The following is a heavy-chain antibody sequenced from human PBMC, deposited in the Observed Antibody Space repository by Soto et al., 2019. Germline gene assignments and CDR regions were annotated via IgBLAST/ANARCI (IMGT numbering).Heavy chain of an antibody. D-gene: IGHD6-13*01. CDR3: ARGMYSSSWYGDI. Sequence: QVQLVESGGGVVQPGRSLRLSCAASGFTFSSYAMHWVRQAPGKGLEWVAVISYDGSNKYYADSVKGRFTISRDNSKNTLYLQMNSLRAEDTAVYYCARGMYSSSWYGDIWGQGTMVTVSP. CDR2: ISYDGSNK. V-gene: IGHV3-30-3*01. J-gene: IGHJ3*02. CDR1: GFTFSSYA.